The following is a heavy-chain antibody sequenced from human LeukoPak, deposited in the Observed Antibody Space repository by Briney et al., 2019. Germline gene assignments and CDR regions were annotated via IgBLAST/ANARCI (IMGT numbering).Heavy chain of an antibody. D-gene: IGHD3-22*01. V-gene: IGHV4-61*02. CDR1: GGSISSGSYY. Sequence: SETLSLTCTVSGGSISSGSYYWSWIRQPAGKGLEWIGRIYTSGSTNYNPSLKSRVTISVDTSKNQFSLKLSSVTAADTAVYYCAFRTYYYDSSGYYYYFDYWGQGTLVTVSS. J-gene: IGHJ4*02. CDR2: IYTSGST. CDR3: AFRTYYYDSSGYYYYFDY.